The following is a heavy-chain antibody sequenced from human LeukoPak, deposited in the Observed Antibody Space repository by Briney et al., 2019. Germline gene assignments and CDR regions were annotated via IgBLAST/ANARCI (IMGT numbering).Heavy chain of an antibody. Sequence: GGSLRLSCAASGFTFDDYAMHWVRQAPGKGLEWVSLISGDGGSTYYADSVKGRFTISRDNSKNSLYLQMNSLRTEDTALYYCAKASGYSSSWYSSAPYYFDYWGRGTLVTVSS. V-gene: IGHV3-43*02. J-gene: IGHJ4*02. CDR1: GFTFDDYA. D-gene: IGHD6-13*01. CDR3: AKASGYSSSWYSSAPYYFDY. CDR2: ISGDGGST.